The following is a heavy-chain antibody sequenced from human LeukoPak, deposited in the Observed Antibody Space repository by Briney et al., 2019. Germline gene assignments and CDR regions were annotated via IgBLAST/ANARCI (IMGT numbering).Heavy chain of an antibody. V-gene: IGHV1-69*05. CDR2: IIPIFGTA. D-gene: IGHD3-10*01. Sequence: SVKVSCKASGGTFSSYAISWMRQAPGQGLEWMGRIIPIFGTANYAQKFQGRVTITTDESTSTAYMELSSLRPEDTAVYYCARDWSGSGSYYSPYYYYYYMDVWGKGTTVTVSS. CDR3: ARDWSGSGSYYSPYYYYYYMDV. CDR1: GGTFSSYA. J-gene: IGHJ6*03.